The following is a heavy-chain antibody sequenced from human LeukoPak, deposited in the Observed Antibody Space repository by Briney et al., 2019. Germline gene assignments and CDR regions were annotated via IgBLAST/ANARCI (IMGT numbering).Heavy chain of an antibody. CDR1: GFTFSNYW. V-gene: IGHV3-7*01. CDR3: ARDYPSQAFWSGYYPFDY. CDR2: LKQDGSEI. J-gene: IGHJ4*02. D-gene: IGHD3-3*01. Sequence: QTGGSLRLSCVASGFTFSNYWMTWVRQAPGKGLEWVANLKQDGSEIYYVDSVKGRFTISRDNAKNSLYLQMNSLRAEDTAVYYCARDYPSQAFWSGYYPFDYWGQGTLVTVSS.